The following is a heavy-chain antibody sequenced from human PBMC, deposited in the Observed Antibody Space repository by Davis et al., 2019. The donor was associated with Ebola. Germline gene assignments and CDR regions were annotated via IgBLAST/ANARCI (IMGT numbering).Heavy chain of an antibody. Sequence: ASVKVSCKASGGTFSSYAISWVRQAPGQGLEWMGWISAYNGNTNYAQKLQGRVTMTTDTSTSTAYMELRSLRSDDTAVYYCARGLHVRGVIRLFDYWGQGTLVTVSS. CDR1: GGTFSSYA. D-gene: IGHD3-10*02. CDR2: ISAYNGNT. CDR3: ARGLHVRGVIRLFDY. V-gene: IGHV1-18*01. J-gene: IGHJ4*02.